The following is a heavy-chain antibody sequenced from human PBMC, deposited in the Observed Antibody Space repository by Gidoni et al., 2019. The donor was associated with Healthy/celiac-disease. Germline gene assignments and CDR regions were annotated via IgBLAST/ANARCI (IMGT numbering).Heavy chain of an antibody. CDR2: IIPILGIA. CDR3: ARALIGDYGGNSGAFDI. J-gene: IGHJ3*02. CDR1: GGTFSSYT. V-gene: IGHV1-69*02. D-gene: IGHD4-17*01. Sequence: QVQLVQSGAEVKKPGSSVTVSCKASGGTFSSYTISWVRQAPGQGLEWMGRIIPILGIANYAQKFQGRVTITADKSTSTAYMELSSLRSEDTAVYYCARALIGDYGGNSGAFDIWGQGTMVTVSS.